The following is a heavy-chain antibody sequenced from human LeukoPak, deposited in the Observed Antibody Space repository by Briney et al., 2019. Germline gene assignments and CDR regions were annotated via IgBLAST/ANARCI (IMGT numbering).Heavy chain of an antibody. J-gene: IGHJ4*02. D-gene: IGHD2-2*01. CDR3: ARDLDSSLDY. CDR1: GFTFSSYS. V-gene: IGHV3-21*04. CDR2: ISNSGSYI. Sequence: GGSLRLSCAASGFTFSSYSMNWVRQAPGKGLEWVSSISNSGSYIYYADSVKGRFTISRDNAKNSLYLQMNSLRAEDTAVYYCARDLDSSLDYWGQGTLVTVSS.